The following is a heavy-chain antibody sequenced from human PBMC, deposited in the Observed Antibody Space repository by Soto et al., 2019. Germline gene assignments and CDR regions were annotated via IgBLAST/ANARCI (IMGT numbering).Heavy chain of an antibody. CDR1: GGIIDSDW. Sequence: GGPQRLSCAVAGGIIDSDWMHWVSQEPGKGLVWVSRINSDGSSTSYADSVKGRFTISRDNAKNTLYLQMNSLRAEDTAVYYCARGKSSDCSSTSCYLPPSYYYGMDVWGQGTTVTVSS. CDR3: ARGKSSDCSSTSCYLPPSYYYGMDV. CDR2: INSDGSST. J-gene: IGHJ6*02. V-gene: IGHV3-74*01. D-gene: IGHD2-2*01.